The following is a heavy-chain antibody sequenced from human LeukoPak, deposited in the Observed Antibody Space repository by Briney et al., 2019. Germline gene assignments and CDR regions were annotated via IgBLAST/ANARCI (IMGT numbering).Heavy chain of an antibody. CDR1: GFTFSSYG. J-gene: IGHJ4*02. CDR3: AKVPVPAAMRSGYYFDY. D-gene: IGHD2-2*01. V-gene: IGHV3-30*02. CDR2: IRYDGSNK. Sequence: GGSLRLSCAASGFTFSSYGMHWVRQAPGKGLEWVAFIRYDGSNKYYADSVKGRFTISRDNSKNTLYLQMNSLRAEDTAVYYCAKVPVPAAMRSGYYFDYWGQGTLVTVSS.